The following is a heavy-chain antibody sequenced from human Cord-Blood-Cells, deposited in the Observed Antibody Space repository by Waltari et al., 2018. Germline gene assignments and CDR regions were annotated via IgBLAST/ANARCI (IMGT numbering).Heavy chain of an antibody. Sequence: QLQLQESGPGLVKPSETLSLTCTVSGGSISSSSYYWGWIRQPPGKGLEWIGSIYYRGSTYYNPSLKSRVTISVDTSKNQFSLKLSSVTAADAAVYYCARRGRDSGSYYFDYWGQGTLVTVSS. V-gene: IGHV4-39*07. D-gene: IGHD1-26*01. J-gene: IGHJ4*02. CDR1: GGSISSSSYY. CDR2: IYYRGST. CDR3: ARRGRDSGSYYFDY.